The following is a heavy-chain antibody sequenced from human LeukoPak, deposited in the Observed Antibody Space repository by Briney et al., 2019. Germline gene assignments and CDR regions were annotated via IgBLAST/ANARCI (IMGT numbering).Heavy chain of an antibody. CDR2: LIPIFGRA. D-gene: IGHD5-24*01. Sequence: SVKVSCKASGGTFSSYAISWVRQAPGQGLEWMGSLIPIFGRANYTQKFQGRVTVTTDESTSTAYMELSSLRSEDTAVYYCARLRRDGYNWGYYFDYWGQGTLVTVSS. J-gene: IGHJ4*02. V-gene: IGHV1-69*05. CDR1: GGTFSSYA. CDR3: ARLRRDGYNWGYYFDY.